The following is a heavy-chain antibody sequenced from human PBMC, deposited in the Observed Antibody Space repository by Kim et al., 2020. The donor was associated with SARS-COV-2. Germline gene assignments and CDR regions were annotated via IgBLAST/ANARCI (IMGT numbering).Heavy chain of an antibody. CDR2: INPKSGAT. J-gene: IGHJ4*02. CDR1: GYPFTGYL. V-gene: IGHV1-2*02. Sequence: ASVKVSCKASGYPFTGYLIHWVRQAPGQGLEWMGWINPKSGATNSTQKFHGRVTMTTDTSISTAYFDLSGLTADDTAFYYCAGAPSFEDWGQGTLVTVSS. CDR3: AGAPSFED.